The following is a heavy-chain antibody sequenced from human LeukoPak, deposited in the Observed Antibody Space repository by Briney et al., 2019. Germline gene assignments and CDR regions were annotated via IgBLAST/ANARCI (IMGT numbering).Heavy chain of an antibody. V-gene: IGHV4-39*07. CDR1: GGSISSSSYY. D-gene: IGHD3-16*01. J-gene: IGHJ4*02. CDR3: ARGNDYVWGSYYHFDY. Sequence: SETLSLTRTVSGGSISSSSYYWGWIRRPPGKGLEWIGSIYYSGSTYYNPSLKSRVTISVDKSKNQFSLKLSSVTAADTAVYYCARGNDYVWGSYYHFDYWGQGTLVTVSS. CDR2: IYYSGST.